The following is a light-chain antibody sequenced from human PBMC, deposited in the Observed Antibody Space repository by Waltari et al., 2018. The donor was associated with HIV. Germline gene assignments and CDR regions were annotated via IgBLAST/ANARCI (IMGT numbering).Light chain of an antibody. V-gene: IGLV1-47*01. CDR2: RNN. J-gene: IGLJ1*01. CDR1: SSNIGRNY. Sequence: VLTQPPSASGTPGQRVTISCSGSSSNIGRNYVYWYQQLPGTAPKLLIYRNNQRPSGVPDRFSGSKSGTSASLAISGLRSEDEADYYCAAWNDSLSGYVFGTGTKVTV. CDR3: AAWNDSLSGYV.